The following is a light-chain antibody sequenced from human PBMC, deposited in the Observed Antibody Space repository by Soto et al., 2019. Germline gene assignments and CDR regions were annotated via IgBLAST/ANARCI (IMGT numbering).Light chain of an antibody. J-gene: IGLJ2*01. V-gene: IGLV2-8*01. CDR1: SSDVGGYNY. CDR2: KVS. Sequence: QSALTQPPSASGSPGQSVTISCTGISSDVGGYNYVSWYQQHPGKAPKVVIYKVSQRPSGVPDRFSGSKSDNTASLTVSGLQAEDEADYYCSSYAGSSNVVFGGGTKLTVL. CDR3: SSYAGSSNVV.